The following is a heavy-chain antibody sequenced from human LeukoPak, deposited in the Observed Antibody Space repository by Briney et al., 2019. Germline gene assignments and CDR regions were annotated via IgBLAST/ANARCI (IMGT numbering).Heavy chain of an antibody. Sequence: ASVKVSCKASGYTFTSYYMHWVRQAPGQGLEWMGIINPSGGSTSYAQKFQGRVTMAEDTSTDTAYMELSSLRSEDTAVYYCATLVLNYYDSSGYYNWFDPWGQGTLVTVSS. CDR3: ATLVLNYYDSSGYYNWFDP. V-gene: IGHV1-46*01. CDR1: GYTFTSYY. J-gene: IGHJ5*02. CDR2: INPSGGST. D-gene: IGHD3-22*01.